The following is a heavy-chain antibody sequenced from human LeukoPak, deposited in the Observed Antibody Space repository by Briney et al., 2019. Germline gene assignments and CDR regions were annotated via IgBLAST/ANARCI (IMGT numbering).Heavy chain of an antibody. CDR2: IIPIFGTA. J-gene: IGHJ6*02. V-gene: IGHV1-69*13. D-gene: IGHD3-10*01. Sequence: GASVKVSCKASGGTFSSYAISWVRQAPGQGLEWMGGIIPIFGTANYAQKFQGRVTITADESTSTAYMELSSLRSEDTAVYYCASWMKLWFGELSYYYGKDVWGQGTTVIVSS. CDR3: ASWMKLWFGELSYYYGKDV. CDR1: GGTFSSYA.